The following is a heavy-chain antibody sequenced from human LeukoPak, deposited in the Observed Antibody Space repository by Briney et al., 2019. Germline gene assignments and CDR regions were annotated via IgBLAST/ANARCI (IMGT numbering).Heavy chain of an antibody. J-gene: IGHJ4*02. CDR3: AKDPGYGGYGERYFDY. Sequence: GRCLSLSRAASGFTFSSYSMNWVSHAPRKWLEWVSSIIRNRSYIKYANSVKGRFTNSREKVKKSLYLQMNRLRAEDTAVYYRAKDPGYGGYGERYFDYWGQGTLVAVSS. CDR2: IIRNRSYI. V-gene: IGHV3-21*01. D-gene: IGHD5-12*01. CDR1: GFTFSSYS.